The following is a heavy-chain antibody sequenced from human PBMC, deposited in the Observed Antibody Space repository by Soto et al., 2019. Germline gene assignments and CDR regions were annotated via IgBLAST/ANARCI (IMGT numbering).Heavy chain of an antibody. CDR1: GFTFSSYG. D-gene: IGHD6-6*01. V-gene: IGHV3-33*01. J-gene: IGHJ4*02. CDR3: ASGSSSSVGRIDY. Sequence: GGSLRLSCAASGFTFSSYGMHWVRQAPGKGLEWVAVIWYDGSNKYYADSVKGRFTISRDNSKNTLYLQMNSLRAEDTAVYYCASGSSSSVGRIDYWGQGTLVTVSS. CDR2: IWYDGSNK.